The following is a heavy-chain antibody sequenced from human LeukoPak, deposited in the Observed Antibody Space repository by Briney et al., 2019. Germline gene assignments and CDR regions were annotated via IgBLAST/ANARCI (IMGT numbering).Heavy chain of an antibody. D-gene: IGHD3-10*01. J-gene: IGHJ4*02. V-gene: IGHV3-30*02. CDR1: GFNFSSYW. CDR3: AKDKSMVRELDY. CDR2: IQSDGRNK. Sequence: GGSLRLSCAASGFNFSSYWMNWVRQAPGKGLEWLAFIQSDGRNKYYADSVKGRFTISRDNSKNTLFLQMNSLRAEDTAVYYCAKDKSMVRELDYWGQGNLVTVSS.